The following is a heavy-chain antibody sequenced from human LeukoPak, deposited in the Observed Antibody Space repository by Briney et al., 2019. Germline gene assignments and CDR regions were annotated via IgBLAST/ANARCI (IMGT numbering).Heavy chain of an antibody. Sequence: GGSLRLSCIASGFSFSGYAMSWVRQAPGKGLEWVSAISGGGDAAYYADSVKGRFTISRDDSKNTLYLQMNSLRAEDTAVYYCPRKYDSSGYFDYWGRGTLVTVSS. V-gene: IGHV3-23*01. CDR1: GFSFSGYA. CDR2: ISGGGDAA. D-gene: IGHD3-22*01. CDR3: PRKYDSSGYFDY. J-gene: IGHJ4*02.